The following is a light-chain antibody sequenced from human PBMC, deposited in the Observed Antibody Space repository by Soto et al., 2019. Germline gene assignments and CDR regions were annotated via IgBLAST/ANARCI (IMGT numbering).Light chain of an antibody. CDR1: QRVSSW. Sequence: DFQMTQSPSTLSAAVGDRVTITCRASQRVSSWLAWYQQKPGKAPKLRIYDASTLESGVPSRFTGSASRPPFTLTISSLQPDDFATSSCQQYSSYRTLGQGTKV. CDR2: DAS. CDR3: QQYSSYRT. J-gene: IGKJ1*01. V-gene: IGKV1-5*01.